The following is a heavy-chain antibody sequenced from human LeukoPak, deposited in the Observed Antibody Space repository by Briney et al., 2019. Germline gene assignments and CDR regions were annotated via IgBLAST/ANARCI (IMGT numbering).Heavy chain of an antibody. V-gene: IGHV4-59*01. CDR1: GGSISSYY. J-gene: IGHJ3*02. CDR2: IYYSGST. D-gene: IGHD3-22*01. Sequence: PSETLSLTCTVSGGSISSYYWSWIRQPPGKGLEWIGYIYYSGSTNYNPSLKSRVTISVDTSKNQFSLKLSSVTAADAAVYYCARIVVHDAFDIWGQGTMVTVSS. CDR3: ARIVVHDAFDI.